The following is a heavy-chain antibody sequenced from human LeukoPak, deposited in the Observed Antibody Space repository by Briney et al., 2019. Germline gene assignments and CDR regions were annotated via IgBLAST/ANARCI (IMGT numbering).Heavy chain of an antibody. CDR3: VRRLATAGVLDF. CDR2: ISSGGSST. J-gene: IGHJ4*02. Sequence: GGSLRLSCAASGFTFSSYWMHWVRQAPGKGLVWVSRISSGGSSTTYADSVKGRFTISRDNAKNTLYLQMNSLRAEDTAVYYCVRRLATAGVLDFWGQGTLVTVSS. V-gene: IGHV3-74*01. D-gene: IGHD6-13*01. CDR1: GFTFSSYW.